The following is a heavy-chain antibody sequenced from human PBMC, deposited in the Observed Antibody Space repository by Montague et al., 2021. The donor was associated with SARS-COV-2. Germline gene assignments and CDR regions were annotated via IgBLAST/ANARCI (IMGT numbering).Heavy chain of an antibody. CDR2: INWNGGST. D-gene: IGHD3-9*01. V-gene: IGHV3-20*04. Sequence: SRRLSCAASGFTFGDYAMNWVRQAPGKGLEWVSGINWNGGSTGSADSVKGRFTISRDNAKNSLYLQMNSLRAEDTALYYCARDTRSEYFDFLTGYYKGVFFDYWGQGTLVTASS. CDR1: GFTFGDYA. J-gene: IGHJ4*02. CDR3: ARDTRSEYFDFLTGYYKGVFFDY.